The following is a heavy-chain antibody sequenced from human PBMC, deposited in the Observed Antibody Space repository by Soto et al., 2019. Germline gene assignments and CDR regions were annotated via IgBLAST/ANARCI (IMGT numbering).Heavy chain of an antibody. CDR3: ATSDGSGDRAFDY. D-gene: IGHD3-10*01. Sequence: QVQLVQSGAEVKRPGSSVKVSCKASGDTFNFYSINWVRQAPGLGLEWMGRVNPIVSMSNYAQRFQGRVTMTAYKSTSTAYMELSGLRSEDTAIYYCATSDGSGDRAFDYWGQGALVTVSS. V-gene: IGHV1-69*04. CDR1: GDTFNFYS. CDR2: VNPIVSMS. J-gene: IGHJ4*02.